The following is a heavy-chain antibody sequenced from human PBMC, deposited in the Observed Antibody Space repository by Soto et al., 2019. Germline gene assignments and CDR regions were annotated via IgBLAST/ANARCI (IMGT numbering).Heavy chain of an antibody. J-gene: IGHJ3*01. Sequence: QVQLVQSGAEVQKPGASVKVSCKASGYTFTDYYLHWVRQAPGQRLEWMGWINPNSAGTHFAQKFQGRVTMTREPSISTAFMELSSLTSDDTAMYFCARLRTAVAGDAFDVWGQGTMVTVSS. CDR3: ARLRTAVAGDAFDV. CDR2: INPNSAGT. CDR1: GYTFTDYY. V-gene: IGHV1-2*02. D-gene: IGHD6-19*01.